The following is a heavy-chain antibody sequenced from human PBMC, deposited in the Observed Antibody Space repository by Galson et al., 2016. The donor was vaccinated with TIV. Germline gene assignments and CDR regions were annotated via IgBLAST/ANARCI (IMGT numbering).Heavy chain of an antibody. CDR1: GDSINNYF. D-gene: IGHD5-12*01. Sequence: SETLSLTCTVSGDSINNYFWNWFRQSPGKGLEWIGDIYQSGSTNYNPSLKSRVTISVNTSKNQLSLRLSSVTAADTAVYYCTREIYSGYFAYWGQGALVTVSS. V-gene: IGHV4-59*01. CDR3: TREIYSGYFAY. J-gene: IGHJ4*02. CDR2: IYQSGST.